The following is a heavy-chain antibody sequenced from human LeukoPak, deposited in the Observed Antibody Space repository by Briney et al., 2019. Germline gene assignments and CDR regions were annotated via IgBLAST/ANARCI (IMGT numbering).Heavy chain of an antibody. CDR3: ARHPCYGSGSYYRRGAFDI. D-gene: IGHD3-10*01. CDR2: INHSGST. V-gene: IGHV4-34*01. Sequence: SETLSPTCAVYGGSFSGYYWSWIRQPPGKGLEWIGEINHSGSTNYNPSLKSRVTISVDTSKNQFSLKLSSVTAADTAVYYCARHPCYGSGSYYRRGAFDIWGQGTMVTVSS. CDR1: GGSFSGYY. J-gene: IGHJ3*02.